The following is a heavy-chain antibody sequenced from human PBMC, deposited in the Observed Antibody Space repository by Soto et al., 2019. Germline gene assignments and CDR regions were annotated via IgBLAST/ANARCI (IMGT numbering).Heavy chain of an antibody. CDR3: VSYDILTGYYPGFY. CDR2: INHSGST. D-gene: IGHD3-9*01. J-gene: IGHJ4*02. CDR1: Y. V-gene: IGHV4-34*01. Sequence: YWSWIRQPPGKGLEWIGEINHSGSTNYNPSLKSRVTISVDTSKNQFSLKLSSVTAADTAVYYCVSYDILTGYYPGFYWGQGTLVTVSS.